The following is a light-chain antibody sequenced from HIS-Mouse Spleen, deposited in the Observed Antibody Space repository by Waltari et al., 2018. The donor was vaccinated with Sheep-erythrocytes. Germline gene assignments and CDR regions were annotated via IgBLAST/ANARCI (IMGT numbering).Light chain of an antibody. CDR1: SLRSYY. CDR2: GKN. Sequence: SSELTQDPAVSVALGQTVRITCQGDSLRSYYASWYQQKPGKAPVLVIYGKNNRPSGIPDRFSGSSSGNTASLTITGAQAEDEADYYCNSRESSGNLWVFGGGTKLTVL. V-gene: IGLV3-19*01. CDR3: NSRESSGNLWV. J-gene: IGLJ3*02.